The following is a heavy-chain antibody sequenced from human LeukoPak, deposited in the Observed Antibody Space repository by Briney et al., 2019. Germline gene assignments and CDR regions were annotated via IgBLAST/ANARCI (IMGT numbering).Heavy chain of an antibody. Sequence: PGGSLRLSCAASGFTFSSYGMHWVRQAPGKGLEWVAVISYDGSNKYYADSVKGRFTISRDNSKNTLYLQMNSLGAEDTAVYYCAKRGAYYGDYPDYWGQGTLVTVSS. CDR1: GFTFSSYG. V-gene: IGHV3-30*18. CDR3: AKRGAYYGDYPDY. J-gene: IGHJ4*02. D-gene: IGHD4-17*01. CDR2: ISYDGSNK.